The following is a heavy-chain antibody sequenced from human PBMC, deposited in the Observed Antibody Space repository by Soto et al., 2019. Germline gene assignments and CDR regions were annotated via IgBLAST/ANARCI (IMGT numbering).Heavy chain of an antibody. V-gene: IGHV3-21*01. J-gene: IGHJ4*02. CDR2: ISSSSSYI. D-gene: IGHD2-2*01. Sequence: GGSLRLSCAASGFTFSSYSMNWVRQAPGKGLEWVSSISSSSSYIYYADSVKGRFTISRDNAKNSLYLQMNSLRAEDTAVYYCARQPGYCSSTSCQYYFDYWGQGTLVTSPQ. CDR3: ARQPGYCSSTSCQYYFDY. CDR1: GFTFSSYS.